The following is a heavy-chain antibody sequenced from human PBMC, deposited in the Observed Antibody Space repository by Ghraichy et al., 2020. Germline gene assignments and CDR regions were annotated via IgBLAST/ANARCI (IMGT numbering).Heavy chain of an antibody. CDR3: ARGKGDFWSGYYSFDY. D-gene: IGHD3-3*01. Sequence: GGSLRLSCPASGFTFSSYGMSWVRQAPGKGLEWVSAISGSGYSPYYADSVKGRFTISRDNSKDTLFLQMNGLRAEDTAVYYCARGKGDFWSGYYSFDYWGQGTLVTVSS. CDR2: ISGSGYSP. V-gene: IGHV3-23*01. J-gene: IGHJ4*02. CDR1: GFTFSSYG.